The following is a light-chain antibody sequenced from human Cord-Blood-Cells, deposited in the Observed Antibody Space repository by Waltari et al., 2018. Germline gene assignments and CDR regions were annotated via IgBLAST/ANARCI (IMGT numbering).Light chain of an antibody. J-gene: IGKJ2*03. CDR3: RQYYGTPYS. CDR1: QSVLYSSNNKNY. CDR2: CAS. V-gene: IGKV4-1*01. Sequence: IVMTQSPDSLAVSLGERATITCKSSQSVLYSSNNKNYLAWYQQKPRQPPKLLIYCASTRKAAVPDGLSGSGWGTKFALTFSSRQAEDVSVYYCRQYYGTPYSFGQGTKLEIK.